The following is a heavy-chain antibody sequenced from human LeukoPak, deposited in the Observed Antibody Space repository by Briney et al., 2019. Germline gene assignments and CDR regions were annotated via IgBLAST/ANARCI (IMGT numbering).Heavy chain of an antibody. J-gene: IGHJ6*03. CDR2: MNPNSGNT. CDR3: ARGGAVTTVVFYYYYMDV. V-gene: IGHV1-8*01. CDR1: GCTFTSYD. Sequence: ASVKVSCKASGCTFTSYDINWVRQATGQGLEWMGWMNPNSGNTGYAQKFQGRVTMTRNTSISTAYMELSSLRSEDTAVYYCARGGAVTTVVFYYYYMDVWGKGTTVTVSS. D-gene: IGHD4-11*01.